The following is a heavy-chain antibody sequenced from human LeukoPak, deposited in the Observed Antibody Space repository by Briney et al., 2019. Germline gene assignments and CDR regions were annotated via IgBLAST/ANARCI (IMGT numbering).Heavy chain of an antibody. V-gene: IGHV3-30*18. CDR3: AKDKDIVLMVYAIGKPDY. D-gene: IGHD2-8*01. CDR2: ISYDGSNK. CDR1: GFTFSSYG. J-gene: IGHJ4*02. Sequence: GGSLRLSCAASGFTFSSYGMHWVRQAPGKGLEWVAVISYDGSNKYYADSVKGRFTISRDNSKNTLYLQMNSLRAEDTAVYYCAKDKDIVLMVYAIGKPDYWGQGTLVTVSS.